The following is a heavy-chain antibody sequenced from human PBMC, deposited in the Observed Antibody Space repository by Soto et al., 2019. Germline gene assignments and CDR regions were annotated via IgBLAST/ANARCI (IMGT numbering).Heavy chain of an antibody. CDR3: AKGRGSGSYYLGYYFDY. D-gene: IGHD3-10*01. V-gene: IGHV3-30*18. CDR2: ISYDGSNK. CDR1: GFTFSSYG. J-gene: IGHJ4*02. Sequence: QVQLVESGGGVVHPGRSLRLSCAASGFTFSSYGMHWVRQAPGKGLEWVAVISYDGSNKYYADSVKGRFTISRDNSKNTLYLQMNSLRAEDTAVYYCAKGRGSGSYYLGYYFDYWGQGTLVTVSS.